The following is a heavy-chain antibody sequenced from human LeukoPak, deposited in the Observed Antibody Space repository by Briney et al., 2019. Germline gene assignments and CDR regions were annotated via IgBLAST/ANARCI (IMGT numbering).Heavy chain of an antibody. CDR2: TYVGGHT. V-gene: IGHV4-4*09. D-gene: IGHD5-18*01. Sequence: SETLSLTCTVSDDSITSVYWSWIRQPPGKGLEVIGYTYVGGHTNYNPSLKSRVTMSLDTSKHQVSLKMTSVTAADTAVYYCARTARVFDYWGPGILVTVSS. CDR1: DDSITSVY. CDR3: ARTARVFDY. J-gene: IGHJ4*02.